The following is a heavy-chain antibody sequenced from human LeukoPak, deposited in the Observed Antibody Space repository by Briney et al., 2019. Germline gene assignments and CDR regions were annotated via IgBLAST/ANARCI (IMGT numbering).Heavy chain of an antibody. D-gene: IGHD3-3*01. J-gene: IGHJ4*02. Sequence: GGSLRLSCAASGFTFSSYWMSWVRQAPGKGLEWVANIKQDGSEKYYVDSVKGRFTISRDNAKNSLYLQMNSLRAEDTAVYYCARVTIFGVVTIDYWSQGTLVTVSS. CDR2: IKQDGSEK. CDR3: ARVTIFGVVTIDY. CDR1: GFTFSSYW. V-gene: IGHV3-7*03.